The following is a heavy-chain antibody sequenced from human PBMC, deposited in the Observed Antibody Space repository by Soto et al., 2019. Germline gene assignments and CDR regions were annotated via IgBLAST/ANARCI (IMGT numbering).Heavy chain of an antibody. J-gene: IGHJ6*02. D-gene: IGHD1-26*01. CDR3: ARAQYSGSYIEKYYYYYGMDV. Sequence: QVQLVQSGAEVKKPGSSVKVSCTASGGTFSSYAISWVRQAPGQGLEWMGGIIPIFGTANYAQKFQGRVTITADESTSTAYMELSSLRSEDTAVYYCARAQYSGSYIEKYYYYYGMDVWGQGTTVTVSS. CDR2: IIPIFGTA. V-gene: IGHV1-69*01. CDR1: GGTFSSYA.